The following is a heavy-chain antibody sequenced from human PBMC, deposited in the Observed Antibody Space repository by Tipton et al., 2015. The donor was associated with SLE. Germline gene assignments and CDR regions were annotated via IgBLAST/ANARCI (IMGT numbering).Heavy chain of an antibody. CDR1: GGSISSHY. V-gene: IGHV4-59*11. Sequence: TLSLTCTVSGGSISSHYWSWIRQPPGKGLEWIGSIYYSGSTYYNPSLKSRVTISVDTSKNQFSLKLSSVTAADTAVYYCAREFRAVLDYWGQGTLVTVSS. D-gene: IGHD6-19*01. CDR2: IYYSGST. CDR3: AREFRAVLDY. J-gene: IGHJ4*02.